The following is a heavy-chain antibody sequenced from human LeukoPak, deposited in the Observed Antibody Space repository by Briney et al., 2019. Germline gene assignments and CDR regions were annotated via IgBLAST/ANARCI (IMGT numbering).Heavy chain of an antibody. CDR3: ARDRAGLGLLDF. D-gene: IGHD1-26*01. Sequence: SQTLSLTCAVSGGPTSSGGYSWAWLRQPPGKGLEWIGYIFQSGSPSYNPSLRSRVTISVDTSRNQFSLKLNSVTAADTAMYYCARDRAGLGLLDFWGPGTMVTVSS. J-gene: IGHJ3*01. CDR2: IFQSGSP. V-gene: IGHV4-30-2*01. CDR1: GGPTSSGGYS.